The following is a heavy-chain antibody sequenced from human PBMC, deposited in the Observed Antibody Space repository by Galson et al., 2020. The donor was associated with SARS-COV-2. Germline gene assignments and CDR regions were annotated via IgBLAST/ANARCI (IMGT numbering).Heavy chain of an antibody. CDR2: ISSSGSTI. D-gene: IGHD1-26*01. CDR3: ARVRGSYSRPFDY. Sequence: GGSLRLSCAASGFTFSSYEMNWVRQAPGKGLEWVSYISSSGSTIYYADSVKGRFTISRDNAKNSLYLQMNSLRAEDTAVYYCARVRGSYSRPFDYWGQGTLVTVSS. CDR1: GFTFSSYE. J-gene: IGHJ4*02. V-gene: IGHV3-48*03.